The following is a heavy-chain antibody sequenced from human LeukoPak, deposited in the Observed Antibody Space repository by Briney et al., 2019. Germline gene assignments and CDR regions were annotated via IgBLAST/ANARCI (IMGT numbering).Heavy chain of an antibody. J-gene: IGHJ6*02. CDR3: ARRVTAIGYYYYGMDV. CDR1: GYTFTSYG. V-gene: IGHV1-18*01. D-gene: IGHD2-21*02. Sequence: ASVKVSCKASGYTFTSYGISWVRQVPGQGLEWMGWISAYNGNTSYAQKLQGRVTMTTDTSTSTAYMELRSLRSDDTAVYYCARRVTAIGYYYYGMDVWGQGTTVTVSS. CDR2: ISAYNGNT.